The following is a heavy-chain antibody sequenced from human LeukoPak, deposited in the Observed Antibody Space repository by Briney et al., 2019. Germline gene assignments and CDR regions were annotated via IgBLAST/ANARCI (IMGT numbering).Heavy chain of an antibody. Sequence: SETLSLTCTVSGGSISSGGYYWSWIRPHPGKGLEWIGYIYYSGSTYYNPSLKSRVTISVDTSKNQFSLKLSSVTAADTAVYYCARAGANNHYYRYYYGMDVWGQGTTVTVSS. CDR1: GGSISSGGYY. V-gene: IGHV4-31*03. CDR2: IYYSGST. J-gene: IGHJ6*02. D-gene: IGHD1-14*01. CDR3: ARAGANNHYYRYYYGMDV.